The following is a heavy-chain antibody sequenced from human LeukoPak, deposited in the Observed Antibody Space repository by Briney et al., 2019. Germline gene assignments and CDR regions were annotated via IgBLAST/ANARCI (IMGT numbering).Heavy chain of an antibody. J-gene: IGHJ5*02. Sequence: GMSLRLSCAASGVTLRPYGMHWVRQARAKGLEWVAVISYEGGTQHYADSVKGRFIISRDNHRNTLYLQMNILRTEDTAVYYCAKEGTPQVSTWYDLWGQGTQVIVSS. CDR1: GVTLRPYG. CDR2: ISYEGGTQ. D-gene: IGHD3-10*01. V-gene: IGHV3-30*18. CDR3: AKEGTPQVSTWYDL.